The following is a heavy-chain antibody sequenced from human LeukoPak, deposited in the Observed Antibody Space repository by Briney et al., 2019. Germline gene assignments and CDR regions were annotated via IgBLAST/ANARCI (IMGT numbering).Heavy chain of an antibody. CDR3: ARFVGYASYRGVDLFDY. CDR1: GYTFTSYD. CDR2: MNPNSGNT. V-gene: IGHV1-8*01. D-gene: IGHD3-10*01. J-gene: IGHJ4*02. Sequence: ASVKVSCKASGYTFTSYDINWVRQATGQGLEWMGWMNPNSGNTGYAQKFQGRVTMTRNTSISTAYMELSSLRSEDTAVYYCARFVGYASYRGVDLFDYWGQGTLVTVSS.